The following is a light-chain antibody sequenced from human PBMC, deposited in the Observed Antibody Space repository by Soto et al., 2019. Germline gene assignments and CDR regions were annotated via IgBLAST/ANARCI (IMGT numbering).Light chain of an antibody. CDR1: QSVRNNY. Sequence: EIVLTQSPGTLSLSPGERATLSCRASQSVRNNYVAWYQQKLGQAPRVLIYDASSRATGVPDRFSGSGSGTDFTLTISRLEPEDFAVYYCQQSGSSLWTFXQGTKVDIK. CDR2: DAS. V-gene: IGKV3-20*01. CDR3: QQSGSSLWT. J-gene: IGKJ1*01.